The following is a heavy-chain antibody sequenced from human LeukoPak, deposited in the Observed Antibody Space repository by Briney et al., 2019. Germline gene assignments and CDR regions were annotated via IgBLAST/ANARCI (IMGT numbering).Heavy chain of an antibody. Sequence: ASVKVSCKASGGTFSSYTISWVRQAPGQGLEWIGRIIPILGIANYAQKFQGRVTITADKSTSTAYMELSSLRSEDTAVYYCAREVFRIAVAGAIWFDPWGQGTLVTVSS. V-gene: IGHV1-69*04. CDR2: IIPILGIA. CDR1: GGTFSSYT. D-gene: IGHD6-19*01. CDR3: AREVFRIAVAGAIWFDP. J-gene: IGHJ5*02.